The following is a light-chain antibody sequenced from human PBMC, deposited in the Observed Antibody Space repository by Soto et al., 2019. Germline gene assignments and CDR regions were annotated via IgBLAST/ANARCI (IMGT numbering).Light chain of an antibody. CDR2: DAS. J-gene: IGKJ4*01. CDR3: QQFNDFPLT. V-gene: IGKV1D-13*01. Sequence: IQLTQSPSSLSASVGDRVTITCRAGQDISSALAWYQQKPGKAPKLLLYDASSLDAGVPSRFSGSGSGTDFTLSITSLRPEDFATYYCQQFNDFPLTFGGGTKVQI. CDR1: QDISSA.